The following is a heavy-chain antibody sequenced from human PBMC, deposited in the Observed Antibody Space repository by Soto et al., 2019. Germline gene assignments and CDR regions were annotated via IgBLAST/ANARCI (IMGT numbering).Heavy chain of an antibody. V-gene: IGHV4-4*07. J-gene: IGHJ4*02. D-gene: IGHD5-12*01. CDR2: IFSSGST. CDR3: AREGSYSAYNFAHGIQLWSFDF. Sequence: PSQPQSLPYTVSDGSINTFYGSWVRQPAGKGLEWIGRIFSSGSTSFNPSLESRVAMSVDTSKNHFSLNLSSVTAADMAVYYCAREGSYSAYNFAHGIQLWSFDFWGQGALVTVSS. CDR1: DGSINTFY.